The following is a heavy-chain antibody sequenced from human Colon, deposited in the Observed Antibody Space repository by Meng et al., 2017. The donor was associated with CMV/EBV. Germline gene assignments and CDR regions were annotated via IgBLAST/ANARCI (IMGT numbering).Heavy chain of an antibody. CDR3: ARDWYPGDRRGSFDY. J-gene: IGHJ4*02. Sequence: QVQLVQAGAEVMKPGASVKVSCKASEYTFTGYYMHWVRQAPGQGLEWMGWINPNSGGTNYAQKFQGRVTMTRDTSITTAYMELSRLRSDDTAVYYCARDWYPGDRRGSFDYWGQGTLVTVSS. D-gene: IGHD3-22*01. CDR2: INPNSGGT. V-gene: IGHV1-2*02. CDR1: EYTFTGYY.